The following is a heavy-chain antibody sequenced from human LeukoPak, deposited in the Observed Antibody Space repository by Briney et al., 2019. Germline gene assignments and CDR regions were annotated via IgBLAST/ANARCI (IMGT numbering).Heavy chain of an antibody. D-gene: IGHD3-10*01. Sequence: GGSLRLSCAASGFTFGSYWMSWVRLTPGKGLEWVANIKKDGSEKYYVDSVKGRFTISRDDTKNSLYLQMNSLRAEDTAVYYCAREGRGLRSPRFGESPRFDSWGQGTLVTVSS. V-gene: IGHV3-7*04. J-gene: IGHJ4*02. CDR3: AREGRGLRSPRFGESPRFDS. CDR1: GFTFGSYW. CDR2: IKKDGSEK.